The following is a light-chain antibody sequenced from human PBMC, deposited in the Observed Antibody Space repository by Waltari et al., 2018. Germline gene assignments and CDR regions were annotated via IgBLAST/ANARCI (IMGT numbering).Light chain of an antibody. CDR3: QQYCTTPWT. J-gene: IGKJ1*01. CDR1: QSVVYSSNNKNF. V-gene: IGKV4-1*01. Sequence: DIVMTQSPDSLAVSLGERATINCKSSQSVVYSSNNKNFLAWYQQKAGQPPKLLIYWAPTRASGVPNRFSGSGSGTDFTLTISSLQAEDVAVYYCQQYCTTPWTFGQGTKVEIK. CDR2: WAP.